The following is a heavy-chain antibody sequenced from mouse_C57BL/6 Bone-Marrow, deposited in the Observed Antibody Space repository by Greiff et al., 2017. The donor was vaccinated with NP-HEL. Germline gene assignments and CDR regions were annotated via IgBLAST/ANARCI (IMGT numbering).Heavy chain of an antibody. CDR2: IWSDGST. D-gene: IGHD1-1*01. Sequence: QVQLKESGPGLVAPSQSLSITCTVSGFSLTSYGVHWVRQPPGKGLEWLVVIWSDGSTTYNSALKSRLSISKDNSKSQVFLKMNSLQTDDTAMYYCARHDYGSSYVNAMDYWGQGTSVTVSS. CDR3: ARHDYGSSYVNAMDY. V-gene: IGHV2-6-1*01. CDR1: GFSLTSYG. J-gene: IGHJ4*01.